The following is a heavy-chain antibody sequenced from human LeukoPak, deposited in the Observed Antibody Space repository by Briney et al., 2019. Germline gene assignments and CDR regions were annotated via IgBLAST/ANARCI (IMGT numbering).Heavy chain of an antibody. J-gene: IGHJ4*02. CDR3: ARGRDHYDFWSGYPH. V-gene: IGHV1-69*13. Sequence: SVKVSCKASGGTFSSYAISWVRQAPGQGLEWMGGIIPIFGTANYAQKFQGRVTITADESTSTAYMELSSLRSEDTAVYYCARGRDHYDFWSGYPHWGQGTLVTVSS. D-gene: IGHD3-3*01. CDR2: IIPIFGTA. CDR1: GGTFSSYA.